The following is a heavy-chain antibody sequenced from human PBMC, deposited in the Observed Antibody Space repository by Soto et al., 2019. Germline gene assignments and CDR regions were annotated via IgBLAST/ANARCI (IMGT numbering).Heavy chain of an antibody. J-gene: IGHJ5*02. CDR3: ARDSRFLGLNWFDP. CDR1: GFTFSSHA. Sequence: PGGSLRLSCAASGFTFSSHAMHWVRQAPGKGLEWVAVISYDGSNKYYADSVKGRFTISRDNSKNTLYLQMNSLRAEDTAVYYCARDSRFLGLNWFDPWGQGTLVTVSS. D-gene: IGHD5-18*01. CDR2: ISYDGSNK. V-gene: IGHV3-30-3*01.